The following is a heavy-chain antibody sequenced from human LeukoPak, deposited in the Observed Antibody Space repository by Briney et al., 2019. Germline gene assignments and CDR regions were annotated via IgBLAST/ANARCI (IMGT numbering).Heavy chain of an antibody. V-gene: IGHV3-30*04. CDR1: GFTFSSYA. J-gene: IGHJ6*04. CDR3: ARDLWFGELLRYYYYGMDV. CDR2: ISYDGSNK. D-gene: IGHD3-10*01. Sequence: GGSLRLSRAASGFTFSSYAMHWVRQAPGKGLEWVAVISYDGSNKYYADSVKGRFTISRDNSKNTLYLQMNSLRAEDTAVYYCARDLWFGELLRYYYYGMDVWGKGTTVTVSS.